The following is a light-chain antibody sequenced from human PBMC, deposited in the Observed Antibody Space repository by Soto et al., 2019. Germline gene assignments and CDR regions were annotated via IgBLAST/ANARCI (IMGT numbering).Light chain of an antibody. J-gene: IGKJ1*01. V-gene: IGKV3-20*01. Sequence: EIVLTQSPGTLSLSPGERATLSCRASQSVSSNYLAWYQQKPGQAPRLLIYGASSRATGIPDRFSGSGSGTEFTLTISRLEPEDFAVYYCQQYGSSPGTFGQGTKVEIK. CDR1: QSVSSNY. CDR3: QQYGSSPGT. CDR2: GAS.